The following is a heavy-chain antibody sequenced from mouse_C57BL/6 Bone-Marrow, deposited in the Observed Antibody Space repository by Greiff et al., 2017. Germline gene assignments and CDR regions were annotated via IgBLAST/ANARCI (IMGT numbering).Heavy chain of an antibody. CDR3: ARDYDSAYYAMDY. CDR1: GFTFSSYA. Sequence: DVKLVESGGGLVKPGGSLKLSCAASGFTFSSYAMSWVRQTPEKRLEWVATISDGGSYTYYPDNVKGRFTISRDNAKNNLYLQMSHLKSEDTAMYYCARDYDSAYYAMDYWGQGTSVTVSS. CDR2: ISDGGSYT. D-gene: IGHD2-4*01. J-gene: IGHJ4*01. V-gene: IGHV5-4*01.